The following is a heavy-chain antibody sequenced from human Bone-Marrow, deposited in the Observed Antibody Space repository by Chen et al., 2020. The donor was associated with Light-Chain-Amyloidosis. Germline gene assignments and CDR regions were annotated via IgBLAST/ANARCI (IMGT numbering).Heavy chain of an antibody. Sequence: QLQLQESGPGLVRPSETLSLTCTVSGCSISSSTFYWGWIRQAPGKGLEWIGSIWHTGNTHYRSSLKSRVTISVDTSKNEFSLTMTSVTAADTAIYYCAKDGLTPDTMSGYFDLWSRGTLDTVSS. CDR1: GCSISSSTFY. CDR3: AKDGLTPDTMSGYFDL. J-gene: IGHJ2*01. D-gene: IGHD3-10*02. V-gene: IGHV4-39*07. CDR2: IWHTGNT.